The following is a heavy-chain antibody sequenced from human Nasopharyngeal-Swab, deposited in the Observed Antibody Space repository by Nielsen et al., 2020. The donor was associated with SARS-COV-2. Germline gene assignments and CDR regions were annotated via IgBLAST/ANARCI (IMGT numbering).Heavy chain of an antibody. Sequence: ASVKVSCKASGYTFTSYAMHWVRQAPGQRLEWMGWINAGNGNTKYSQKFQGRVTITRDTSASTAYMELSSLRSEDTAVYYCARVRVGATYNFDYWGQGTLVTVSS. CDR3: ARVRVGATYNFDY. CDR2: INAGNGNT. CDR1: GYTFTSYA. J-gene: IGHJ4*02. V-gene: IGHV1-3*01. D-gene: IGHD1-26*01.